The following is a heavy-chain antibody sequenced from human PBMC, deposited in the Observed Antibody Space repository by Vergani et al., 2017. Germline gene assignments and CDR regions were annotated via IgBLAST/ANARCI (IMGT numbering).Heavy chain of an antibody. CDR2: IYHSGST. CDR3: ARQRPGSGWSPGDFDD. D-gene: IGHD6-19*01. V-gene: IGHV4-4*01. J-gene: IGHJ4*02. Sequence: QVQLQESGPGLVKPPGTLSLTCAVSGGSNSSSNWWSWVRQPPGKGLEWIGEIYHSGSTNYNPSLKSRVTISVDKSKNQFSLKVTSVTAADTAVYFCARQRPGSGWSPGDFDDWGQGILVTVSS. CDR1: GGSNSSSNW.